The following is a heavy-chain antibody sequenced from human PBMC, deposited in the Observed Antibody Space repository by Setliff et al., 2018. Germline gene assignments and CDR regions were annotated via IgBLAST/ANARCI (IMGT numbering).Heavy chain of an antibody. V-gene: IGHV4-30-2*01. CDR1: GGSISSGGYS. Sequence: SETLSLTCAVSGGSISSGGYSWSWIRQPPGKGLEWIGYIYHSGNTYYNPSLKSRVTISVDRSKNQFSLKLSSVTAADTAVYYCARDGDGRGRYFDYGGQGTLVTVS. D-gene: IGHD4-17*01. CDR2: IYHSGNT. CDR3: ARDGDGRGRYFDY. J-gene: IGHJ4*02.